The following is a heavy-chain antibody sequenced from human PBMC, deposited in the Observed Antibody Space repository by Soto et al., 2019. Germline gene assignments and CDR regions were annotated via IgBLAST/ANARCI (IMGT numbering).Heavy chain of an antibody. J-gene: IGHJ4*02. CDR2: VIPILGTA. Sequence: QVQLVQSGAEVKKPGSSVKVSCTASGGSLRNSVISWVRQAPAQRLEWMGGVIPILGTANYAQKFQGRVTMTAEEATSTAYMDLSSLSPDDTAVYYCARLGHPGHWGPGTLVIVPS. CDR1: GGSLRNSV. V-gene: IGHV1-69*01. CDR3: ARLGHPGH.